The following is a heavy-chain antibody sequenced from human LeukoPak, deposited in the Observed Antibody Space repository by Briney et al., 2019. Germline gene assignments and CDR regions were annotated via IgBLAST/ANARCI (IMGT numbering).Heavy chain of an antibody. Sequence: SETLSLTCTISGDSVSSAYYYWSWIRQPAGKGLEWIGRIYTSGSTNYNPSLKSRVTILLDTSKNQFSLRLSSVTAADTAVYYCARRAYFDYWGQGTLVTVSS. CDR1: GDSVSSAYYY. V-gene: IGHV4-61*02. CDR3: ARRAYFDY. CDR2: IYTSGST. J-gene: IGHJ4*02.